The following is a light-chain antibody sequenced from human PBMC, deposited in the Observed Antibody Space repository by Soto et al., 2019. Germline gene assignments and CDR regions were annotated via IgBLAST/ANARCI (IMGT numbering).Light chain of an antibody. CDR1: NGDVGNYNY. CDR3: FSSTTSTTYA. CDR2: HVS. Sequence: QSVLTQPASVSGSPGQSITISCTGTNGDVGNYNYVSWYQHHPGKAPKLMIYHVSYRPSGVSNRFSASKSGNTASLTISGLQAEDEADYHCFSSTTSTTYAFGNGTKVTV. J-gene: IGLJ1*01. V-gene: IGLV2-14*03.